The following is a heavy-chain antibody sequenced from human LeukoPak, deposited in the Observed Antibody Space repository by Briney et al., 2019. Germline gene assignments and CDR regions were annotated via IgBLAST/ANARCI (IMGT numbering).Heavy chain of an antibody. CDR2: IYYTVTT. CDR3: ARHRGSDL. CDR1: GGSISTYY. Sequence: SETLSLTCTVSGGSISTYYWNWIRQPPGKGLEWIGYIYYTVTTNYNPSLKSQVTISLDTSKNQFSLKLSSVTAADTAVYYCARHRGSDLWGQGTMVTVS. V-gene: IGHV4-59*08. J-gene: IGHJ3*01. D-gene: IGHD3-10*01.